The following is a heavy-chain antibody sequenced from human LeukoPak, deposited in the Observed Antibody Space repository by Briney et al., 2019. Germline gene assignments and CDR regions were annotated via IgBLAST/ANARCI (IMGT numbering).Heavy chain of an antibody. D-gene: IGHD3-22*01. CDR3: ARGWDYDSIDY. V-gene: IGHV3-64*01. CDR2: ISSNGGST. Sequence: GGSLRLSCAASGFTFSSYAMHWVRQAPGKGLEYVSAISSNGGSTYYANSVKGRFTISRDNSKNTLYLQMGSLRAEDMAVYYCARGWDYDSIDYWGQGTLVTVSS. CDR1: GFTFSSYA. J-gene: IGHJ4*02.